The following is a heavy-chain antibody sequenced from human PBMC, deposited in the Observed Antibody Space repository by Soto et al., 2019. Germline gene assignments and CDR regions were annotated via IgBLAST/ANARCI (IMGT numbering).Heavy chain of an antibody. V-gene: IGHV4-59*01. J-gene: IGHJ4*02. CDR1: GGSISSYY. D-gene: IGHD2-15*01. CDR2: IYYSGST. Sequence: QVQLQESGPGLVKPSETLSLTCTVSGGSISSYYWSWIRQPPGKGLEWIGYIYYSGSTNYNPSLKSRVTISVDTSKNQFSLKLSSVTAADTAVYYCARDHCSGGSGYRYWGQGTLVTVSS. CDR3: ARDHCSGGSGYRY.